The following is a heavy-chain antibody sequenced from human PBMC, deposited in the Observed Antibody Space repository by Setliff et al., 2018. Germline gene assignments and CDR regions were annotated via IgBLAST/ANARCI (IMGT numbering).Heavy chain of an antibody. D-gene: IGHD2-8*01. V-gene: IGHV1-2*02. CDR1: GYTFAGYY. J-gene: IGHJ5*01. CDR3: ARLVRYCTRTACQKVAGDES. CDR2: INPNSGGA. Sequence: ASVKVSCKASGYTFAGYYMHWVRQAPGQGLEWMGWINPNSGGANYAQKFQGRVTMTRDTSISTGYMELSRLRSDDTAVYYCARLVRYCTRTACQKVAGDESWGQGTLVTVS.